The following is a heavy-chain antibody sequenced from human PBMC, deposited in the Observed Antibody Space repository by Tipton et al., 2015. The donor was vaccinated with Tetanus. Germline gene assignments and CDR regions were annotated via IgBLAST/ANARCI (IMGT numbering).Heavy chain of an antibody. CDR1: GGSISSPSYY. CDR3: ARGGRDAYNNPLGAFDV. Sequence: TLSLTCTVSGGSISSPSYYWGWVRQSPGKGLEWIGEISHSGSSSYSPSLKSRVTISVDTSKNQFSLRLRSVAAADTAVYYCARGGRDAYNNPLGAFDVWGRGTTVTVSS. J-gene: IGHJ3*01. CDR2: ISHSGSS. V-gene: IGHV4-39*07. D-gene: IGHD5-24*01.